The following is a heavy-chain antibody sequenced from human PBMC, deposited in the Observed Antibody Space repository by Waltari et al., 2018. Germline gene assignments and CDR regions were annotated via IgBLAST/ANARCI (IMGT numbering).Heavy chain of an antibody. V-gene: IGHV4-38-2*01. CDR2: IYHSGST. CDR1: GYSIRSGYY. CDR3: ARTTYSSGWYLDY. J-gene: IGHJ4*02. Sequence: QVHLRESGPGLVKPSETLSLTCAVSGYSIRSGYYWGWIGQPPGKGLEWIGSIYHSGSTYYNPSLKSRVTISVDTSKNQFSLKLSSVTAADTAVYYCARTTYSSGWYLDYWGQGTLVTVSS. D-gene: IGHD6-19*01.